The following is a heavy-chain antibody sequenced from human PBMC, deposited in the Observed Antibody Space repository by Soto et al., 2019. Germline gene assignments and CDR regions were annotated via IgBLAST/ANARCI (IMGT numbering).Heavy chain of an antibody. D-gene: IGHD6-13*01. Sequence: PGGSLRLSCVASGFTFSSYNMHWVRQAPGKGLEWVAFVSYDGSDKKYVDSVNGRFTISRDNSKNTLYLQMNSLRAEDTAVYYCARDKGVAAQKYYFDYWGQGTLVTVSS. J-gene: IGHJ4*02. CDR2: VSYDGSDK. CDR1: GFTFSSYN. CDR3: ARDKGVAAQKYYFDY. V-gene: IGHV3-30*03.